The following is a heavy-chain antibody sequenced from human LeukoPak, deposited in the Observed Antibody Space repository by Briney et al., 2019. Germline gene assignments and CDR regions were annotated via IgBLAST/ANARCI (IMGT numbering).Heavy chain of an antibody. D-gene: IGHD5-12*01. CDR1: AYSISSGYY. CDR2: IDQSGTT. V-gene: IGHV4-38-2*01. Sequence: SQTLSLTRAVSAYSISSGYYWAWIRQPPGKGLEWIGHIDQSGTTNYNPSLKSRVTIFVDPSKNQLSLKLSSVTAADTAVYHCASYFAGYVNFWGQGTLLSVSS. J-gene: IGHJ4*02. CDR3: ASYFAGYVNF.